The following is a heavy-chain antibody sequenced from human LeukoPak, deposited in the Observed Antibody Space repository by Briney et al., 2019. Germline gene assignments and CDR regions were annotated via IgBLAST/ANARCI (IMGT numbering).Heavy chain of an antibody. Sequence: GGSLRLSCVASGFTFSSYEMNWVRQAPGKGLEWVSYISSSGSTIYYADSVKGRFTISRDNAKNSLYLQMKSLRAEDTAAYYCARDSRGCSGGSCYLDYWGQGTLVTVSP. CDR3: ARDSRGCSGGSCYLDY. V-gene: IGHV3-48*03. J-gene: IGHJ4*02. D-gene: IGHD2-15*01. CDR2: ISSSGSTI. CDR1: GFTFSSYE.